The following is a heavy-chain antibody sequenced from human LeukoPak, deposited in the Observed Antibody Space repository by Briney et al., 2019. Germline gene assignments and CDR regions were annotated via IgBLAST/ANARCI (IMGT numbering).Heavy chain of an antibody. V-gene: IGHV5-51*01. D-gene: IGHD4-23*01. J-gene: IGHJ5*02. Sequence: GESLKISCQAFGYKFSGNWIGWVRQMTGKGLEWMGIIYPADSDTKYSPSFQGQVTISVDKSINTAYLQWTSLKASDSAMYYCARGVTRYNWFDPWGQGTLVTVSS. CDR1: GYKFSGNW. CDR2: IYPADSDT. CDR3: ARGVTRYNWFDP.